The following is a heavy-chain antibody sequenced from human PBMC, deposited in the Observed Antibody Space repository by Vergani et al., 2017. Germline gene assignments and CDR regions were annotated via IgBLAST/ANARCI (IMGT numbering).Heavy chain of an antibody. J-gene: IGHJ4*02. CDR3: ARVEYQLLLHYYFDY. CDR1: GYSFTSYW. Sequence: VQLVQSGAEVKKPGESLKISCKGSGYSFTSYWIGWVRQMPGKGLEWMGIIYPGDSDTRYSPSFQGQVTISADKSISTAYLQWSSLKASDTAMYYCARVEYQLLLHYYFDYWGQGTLVTVSS. V-gene: IGHV5-51*01. CDR2: IYPGDSDT. D-gene: IGHD2-2*01.